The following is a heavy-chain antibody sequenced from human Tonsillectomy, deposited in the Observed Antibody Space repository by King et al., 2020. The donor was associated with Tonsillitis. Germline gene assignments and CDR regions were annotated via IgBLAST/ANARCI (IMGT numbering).Heavy chain of an antibody. CDR2: ISGDGCKT. V-gene: IGHV3-43*01. Sequence: VQLVESGGVVVQPGGSLRLSCAASGFTFDDYSMHWVRHVPGESLEWVSLISGDGCKTYYADSVKGRFTMSRDKSKNSLYLQMNSLTPEDAALYFCAKIARKGQLMDCFDSWGQGTLVTVSS. CDR1: GFTFDDYS. D-gene: IGHD5-24*01. CDR3: AKIARKGQLMDCFDS. J-gene: IGHJ5*01.